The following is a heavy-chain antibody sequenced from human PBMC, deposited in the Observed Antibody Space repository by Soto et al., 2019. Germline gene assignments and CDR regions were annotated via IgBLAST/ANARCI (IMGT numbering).Heavy chain of an antibody. CDR2: IHYNGTT. Sequence: PSETMSLTCTVSGDSISSYCWILISQTTGKGLEWIGNIHYNGTTNCSPSLKGRVTISVDTSENHFSLKLSSVSTADTAVYYCARGPSGDKIDYWGQGIQVTVSS. V-gene: IGHV4-59*08. CDR3: ARGPSGDKIDY. D-gene: IGHD7-27*01. CDR1: GDSISSYC. J-gene: IGHJ4*02.